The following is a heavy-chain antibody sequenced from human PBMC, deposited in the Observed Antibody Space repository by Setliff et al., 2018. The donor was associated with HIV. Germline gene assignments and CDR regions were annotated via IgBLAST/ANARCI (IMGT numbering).Heavy chain of an antibody. Sequence: PSETLSLTCSVSGVSIVSGGFYFSWIRQHPGKGLEWLGTVYYTGKTYYNPSLKSRVTISVDPSQNQFSLRLISVTAADAAMYYCARPSLGIGGGSKFDSWGQGTLVTVSS. CDR3: ARPSLGIGGGSKFDS. V-gene: IGHV4-39*01. CDR2: VYYTGKT. D-gene: IGHD3-3*01. CDR1: GVSIVSGGFY. J-gene: IGHJ4*02.